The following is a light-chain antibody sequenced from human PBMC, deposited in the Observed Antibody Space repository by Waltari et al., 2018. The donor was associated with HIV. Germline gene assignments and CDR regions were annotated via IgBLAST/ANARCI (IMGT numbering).Light chain of an antibody. CDR2: SSN. Sequence: QSVLTQPPSASGTTGQSVTISCSGSSSNIGINTVNWYQHLPGTAPKLLIYSSNQRPSGVPDRFSGSKSGTSASLAISGLQSEDEADYYCVAWDDRLNGWVFGGGTKLTVL. CDR1: SSNIGINT. CDR3: VAWDDRLNGWV. V-gene: IGLV1-44*01. J-gene: IGLJ3*02.